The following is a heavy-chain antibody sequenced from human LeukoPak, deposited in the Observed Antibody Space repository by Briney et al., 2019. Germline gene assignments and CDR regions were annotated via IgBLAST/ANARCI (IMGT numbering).Heavy chain of an antibody. CDR2: IYSGGRT. J-gene: IGHJ4*02. Sequence: PGGSLRLSCAASGITVSSVHMSWVRQAPGQGLEWVSFIYSGGRTYHADSVKGRFSISRDNSKNTLYLQMNSLRAEDTAVYYCAGSSPFGTTNFWGQGTLVTVSS. V-gene: IGHV3-66*01. D-gene: IGHD1-7*01. CDR3: AGSSPFGTTNF. CDR1: GITVSSVH.